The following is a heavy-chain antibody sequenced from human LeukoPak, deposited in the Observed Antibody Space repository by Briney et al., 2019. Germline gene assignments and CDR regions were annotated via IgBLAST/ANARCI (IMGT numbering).Heavy chain of an antibody. CDR3: ARGGAWYQLLA. CDR2: IIPIFGTA. V-gene: IGHV1-69*05. J-gene: IGHJ5*02. D-gene: IGHD2-2*01. Sequence: ASVKVSCKASGGTFSSYAISWVRQAPGQGFEWMGGIIPIFGTANYAQKFQGRVTITTDESTSTAYMELSSLRPEDTAVYYCARGGAWYQLLAWGQGTLVTVSS. CDR1: GGTFSSYA.